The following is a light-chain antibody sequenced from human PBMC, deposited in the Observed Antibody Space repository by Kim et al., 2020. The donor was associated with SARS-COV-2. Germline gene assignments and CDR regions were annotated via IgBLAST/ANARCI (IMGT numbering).Light chain of an antibody. Sequence: NFMLTQPHSVSESPGKTVTISCTRSSGTILSNYVQWYQQRPGSAPIAVVFEDSERPSGVPGRFSGSIDGSSNSASLTISVLQTEDEADYYCQSYDNGGNQVFGGGTKLTVL. V-gene: IGLV6-57*03. CDR1: SGTILSNY. J-gene: IGLJ3*02. CDR3: QSYDNGGNQV. CDR2: EDS.